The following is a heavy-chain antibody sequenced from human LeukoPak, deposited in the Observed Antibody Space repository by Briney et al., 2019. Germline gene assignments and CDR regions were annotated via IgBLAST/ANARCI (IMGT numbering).Heavy chain of an antibody. Sequence: SETLSLTCTVSGGSIRRYYWRWIPQPAGKALEWIARIYTRGCTNYDPSLKSRVTMAVDTSKNHFSLKLSSVTAAGTAVYYCAGEGHYYDSSGYYYGGEDYWGQGTLVTVSS. CDR2: IYTRGCT. D-gene: IGHD3-22*01. J-gene: IGHJ4*02. V-gene: IGHV4-4*07. CDR3: AGEGHYYDSSGYYYGGEDY. CDR1: GGSIRRYY.